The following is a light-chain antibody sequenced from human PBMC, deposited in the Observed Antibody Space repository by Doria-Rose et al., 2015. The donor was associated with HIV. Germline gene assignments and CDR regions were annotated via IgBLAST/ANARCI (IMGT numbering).Light chain of an antibody. V-gene: IGKV3-20*01. CDR3: HQYGTSWT. CDR1: QSFSSTY. J-gene: IGKJ1*01. Sequence: TQSPGTPSLSPGERATLSCRASQSFSSTYLAWYQQKPGQAPSLLIYDGSTRATGIPDRFSASGSGTDFTLTINRLEPEDVALYYCHQYGTSWTFGQGTKVEI. CDR2: DGS.